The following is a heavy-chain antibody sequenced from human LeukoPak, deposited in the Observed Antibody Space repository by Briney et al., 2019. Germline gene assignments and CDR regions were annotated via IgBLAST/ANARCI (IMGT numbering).Heavy chain of an antibody. V-gene: IGHV3-30*01. J-gene: IGHJ4*02. Sequence: PGRSLRLSCAASGFTFSSYAMHWVRQAPGKGLEWVAVISYDGSNKYYADSVKGRFTISRDNSKNTLYLQMNSLRAEDTAVYYCARDPTVTGYFDYWGQGTLVTVSS. CDR2: ISYDGSNK. D-gene: IGHD4-17*01. CDR3: ARDPTVTGYFDY. CDR1: GFTFSSYA.